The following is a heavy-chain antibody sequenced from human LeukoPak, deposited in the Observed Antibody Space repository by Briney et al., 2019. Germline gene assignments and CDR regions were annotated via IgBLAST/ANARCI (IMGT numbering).Heavy chain of an antibody. D-gene: IGHD1-26*01. CDR2: IGTAGDT. V-gene: IGHV3-13*01. Sequence: GGSLRLSCAASGFTLSSYDMHWVRQATGKGLEWVSAIGTAGDTYYPGSVKGRFTISRENAKNSLYLQMNSLRAGDTAVYYCARVGRSGSPFDYWGQGTLVTVSS. CDR3: ARVGRSGSPFDY. CDR1: GFTLSSYD. J-gene: IGHJ4*02.